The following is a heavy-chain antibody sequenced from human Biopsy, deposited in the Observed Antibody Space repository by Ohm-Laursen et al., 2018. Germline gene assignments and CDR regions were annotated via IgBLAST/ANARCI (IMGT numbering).Heavy chain of an antibody. V-gene: IGHV4-59*01. Sequence: GTLSLTCYVSGGDINNYYWSWIRQPAGKGLEWIGHISYTGYTSYNASLKSRVTISVDTSRNHFSLRLSSLTAADTAVYYCARGSNDFGGLYFPRWGQGTLLTVSS. J-gene: IGHJ4*02. D-gene: IGHD4-23*01. CDR3: ARGSNDFGGLYFPR. CDR2: ISYTGYT. CDR1: GGDINNYY.